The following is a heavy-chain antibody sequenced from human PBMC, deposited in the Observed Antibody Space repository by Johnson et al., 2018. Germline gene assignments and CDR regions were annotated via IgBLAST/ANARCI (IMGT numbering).Heavy chain of an antibody. D-gene: IGHD4-17*01. CDR2: ISYDGSHK. J-gene: IGHJ6*03. V-gene: IGHV3-30-3*01. CDR1: GFTFSNSA. Sequence: QVQLVESGGGVVQPGRSLRLSCAASGFTFSNSAMHWVRQAPGKGLEWVAVISYDGSHKYYAASVKARFTISRDNSKSTVDLQVSSLGAEDTAIYFCARHVGWQLRAANYYMDVWGKGTTVTVSS. CDR3: ARHVGWQLRAANYYMDV.